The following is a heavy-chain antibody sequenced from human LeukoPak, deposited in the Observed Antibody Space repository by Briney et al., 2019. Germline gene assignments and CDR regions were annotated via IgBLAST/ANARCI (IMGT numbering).Heavy chain of an antibody. CDR1: GFTFSSYG. V-gene: IGHV3-33*01. CDR2: IWYDGSNK. CDR3: AVLYSSRLGKNFDY. Sequence: GGSLRLSCAASGFTFSSYGMHWVRQAPGKGLEWVAVIWYDGSNKYYADSVKGRFTISRDNSKNTLYLQMNSLRAVDTAVYYCAVLYSSRLGKNFDYWGQGTLVTVSS. J-gene: IGHJ4*02. D-gene: IGHD6-13*01.